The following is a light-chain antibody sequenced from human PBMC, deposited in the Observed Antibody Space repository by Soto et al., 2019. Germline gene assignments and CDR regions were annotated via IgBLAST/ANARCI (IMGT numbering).Light chain of an antibody. CDR3: SLSTSNFTYV. CDR1: SSDVGSYNR. CDR2: EVS. J-gene: IGLJ1*01. V-gene: IGLV2-18*01. Sequence: QSALTQPPSVSGSPGQSVTISCTGTSSDVGSYNRVSWYQQPPGTAPKLMIYEVSNRPSGVPDRFSGSKSGNTASLTISGLQAEDEADYYCSLSTSNFTYVFGTGTKITVL.